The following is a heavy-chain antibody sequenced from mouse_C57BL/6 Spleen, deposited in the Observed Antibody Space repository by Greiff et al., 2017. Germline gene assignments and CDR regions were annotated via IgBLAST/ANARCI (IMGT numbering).Heavy chain of an antibody. CDR3: ARSDWGGWYFDV. CDR2: ISSGSSTI. Sequence: EVKLMEPGGGLVKPGGSLKLSCAASGFTFSDYGMHWVRQAPEKGLEWVAYISSGSSTIYYAHTVKGRFTISRDNAKNTLFLQMTSLRSEDTAMYYCARSDWGGWYFDVWGTGTTVTVSS. D-gene: IGHD4-1*01. CDR1: GFTFSDYG. J-gene: IGHJ1*03. V-gene: IGHV5-17*01.